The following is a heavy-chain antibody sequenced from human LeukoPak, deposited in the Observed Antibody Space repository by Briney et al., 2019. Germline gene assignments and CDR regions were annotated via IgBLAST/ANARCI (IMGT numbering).Heavy chain of an antibody. V-gene: IGHV3-21*01. Sequence: GSLRLSCAASGFTFSSYSMNWLRQAPGKGLEGVSTISSSSSYIYYADSVKGRFTISRDHGKNSLYLQMNSLRAEDTAVYYCATLHSSSNLRTPKDYWGQGTLVTVSS. CDR2: ISSSSSYI. CDR1: GFTFSSYS. J-gene: IGHJ4*02. CDR3: ATLHSSSNLRTPKDY. D-gene: IGHD6-6*01.